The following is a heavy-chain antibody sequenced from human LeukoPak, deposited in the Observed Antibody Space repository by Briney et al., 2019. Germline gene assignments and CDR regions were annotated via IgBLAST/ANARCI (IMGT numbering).Heavy chain of an antibody. CDR2: VNYAVNT. V-gene: IGHV4-39*01. CDR3: ARHLGPYSASYLDY. J-gene: IGHJ4*02. D-gene: IGHD1-26*01. Sequence: SGTLSLTCTFSGASISSSTYYWGWIRQSPGKGLEWIGSVNYAVNTYYNPSLKSRVTISADTSKNQFSLKMNFVTAADTALYYCARHLGPYSASYLDYWGQGSLVTVSS. CDR1: GASISSSTYY.